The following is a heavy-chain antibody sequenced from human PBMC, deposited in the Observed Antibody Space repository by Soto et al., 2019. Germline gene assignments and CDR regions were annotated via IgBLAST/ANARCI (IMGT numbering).Heavy chain of an antibody. V-gene: IGHV1-3*05. Sequence: QVQLVQSGAEEKKPGASVKVSCKASGYTFTSYAMNWVRQAPGQRLEWMGWINAGNGNTKYSQKFQGRVTITRDTSAGTAYTELTSLRSEDTAVYYFARDLGSTDGNTWGEGPLVTVSS. J-gene: IGHJ5*02. CDR2: INAGNGNT. CDR3: ARDLGSTDGNT. CDR1: GYTFTSYA. D-gene: IGHD5-18*01.